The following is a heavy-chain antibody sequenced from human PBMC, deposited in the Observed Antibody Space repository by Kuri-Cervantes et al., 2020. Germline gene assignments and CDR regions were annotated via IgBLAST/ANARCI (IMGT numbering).Heavy chain of an antibody. CDR2: IYYSGST. Sequence: SETLSLTCTVSGGSISSGGYYWSWIRQHPGMGLEWIGYIYYSGSTYYNTSLKSRVTILVDTSKNQFSLKLSSVTAADTAVYYCSGKSSGSLSYFDYWGQGTLVTVSS. J-gene: IGHJ4*02. CDR3: SGKSSGSLSYFDY. V-gene: IGHV4-31*03. CDR1: GGSISSGGYY. D-gene: IGHD3-22*01.